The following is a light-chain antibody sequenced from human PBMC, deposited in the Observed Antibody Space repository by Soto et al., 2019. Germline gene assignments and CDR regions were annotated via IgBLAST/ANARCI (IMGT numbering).Light chain of an antibody. V-gene: IGKV3-11*01. CDR2: DAS. J-gene: IGKJ5*01. CDR3: QQRKNWPPLT. CDR1: QSVDIY. Sequence: ETVLTQSPATLSLSPGERATLSCRASQSVDIYLSWYQQKPGQAPRLLIYDASNRATGIPARFSGSGSGTDFTLTISSLEAEDFAVYYCQQRKNWPPLTFGQGKRLEIK.